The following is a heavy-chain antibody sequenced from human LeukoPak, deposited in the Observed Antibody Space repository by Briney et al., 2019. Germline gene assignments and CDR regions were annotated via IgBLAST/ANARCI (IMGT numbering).Heavy chain of an antibody. Sequence: PGGSLKLSCAASGFLFSQYGMSWVRQAPGKGLEWVANIKEDGSETYHADSVKGRFLISRDNAQNSLYLEMNFVTPEDTAVYYCAREWLISPPEITVLFDFWGQGTRVTVSS. CDR1: GFLFSQYG. CDR3: AREWLISPPEITVLFDF. V-gene: IGHV3-7*01. D-gene: IGHD3-16*01. J-gene: IGHJ4*02. CDR2: IKEDGSET.